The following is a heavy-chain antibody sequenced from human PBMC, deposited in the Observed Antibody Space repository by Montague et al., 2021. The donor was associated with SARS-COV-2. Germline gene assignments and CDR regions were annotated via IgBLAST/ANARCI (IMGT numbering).Heavy chain of an antibody. CDR2: IYYSGTT. Sequence: SETLSLTCTVSGGSVSSSSYYWGWIRQPPGKGLEWIGQIYYSGTTYYDPSITSRLTISVDTSKNQFSLKLSSVTAADTTVYYCASESVSRCYLVYWGQGTLVPVP. CDR3: ASESVSRCYLVY. J-gene: IGHJ4*02. V-gene: IGHV4-39*01. CDR1: GGSVSSSSYY. D-gene: IGHD3-16*02.